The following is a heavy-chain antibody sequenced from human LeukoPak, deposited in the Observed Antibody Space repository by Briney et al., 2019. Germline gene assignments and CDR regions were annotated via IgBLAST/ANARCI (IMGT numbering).Heavy chain of an antibody. Sequence: SETLSLTCTVSGGSINTYYWSWIRQPPGKGLEWIGYIYNSGSINYNPSLKIRVTISEDTSKNQFSLKMSSVTAADTAVYYCVRESYYYGMDVWGQGTTVTVSS. J-gene: IGHJ6*02. CDR1: GGSINTYY. CDR3: VRESYYYGMDV. CDR2: IYNSGSI. V-gene: IGHV4-59*01.